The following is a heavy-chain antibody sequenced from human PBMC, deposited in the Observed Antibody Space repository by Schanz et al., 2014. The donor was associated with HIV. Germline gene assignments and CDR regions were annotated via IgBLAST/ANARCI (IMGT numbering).Heavy chain of an antibody. V-gene: IGHV1-8*01. CDR1: GYSFTSYD. J-gene: IGHJ6*02. D-gene: IGHD3-9*01. CDR2: MNPNSGNT. Sequence: QVQLVQSGAEVKKPGASVKVSCKASGYSFTSYDIYWVRQATGQGLEWMGWMNPNSGNTGYAQKFQGRVTLTTDTSTSTASMELRSLRSDDTAVYFCARSNYDILRARAYYYYYGLDVWGQGTTVTVSS. CDR3: ARSNYDILRARAYYYYYGLDV.